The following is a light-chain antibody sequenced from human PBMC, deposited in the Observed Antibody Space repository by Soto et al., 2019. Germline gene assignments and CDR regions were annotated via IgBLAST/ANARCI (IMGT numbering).Light chain of an antibody. CDR3: QSYDSSLSGPCV. Sequence: QSVLTQPPSVSGAPGQRVTISCSGSSSNIGAGYEVHWYQQLPGTAPKLLIYGNSNRPSGVPDRFSGSKSGTSASLAITGLQAEDEADYYCQSYDSSLSGPCVFGTGTKLTVL. J-gene: IGLJ1*01. V-gene: IGLV1-40*01. CDR1: SSNIGAGYE. CDR2: GNS.